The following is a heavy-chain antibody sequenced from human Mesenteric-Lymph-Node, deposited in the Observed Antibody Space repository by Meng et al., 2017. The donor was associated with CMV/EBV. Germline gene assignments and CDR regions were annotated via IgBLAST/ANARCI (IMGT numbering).Heavy chain of an antibody. Sequence: GESLKISCAASGFTFGSYWMAWVRQAPGKGLEWVANLKQDETDRNYVDSVKGRFTISRDNAKNSLYLQMNSLRVEDTALYYCARDVAGALDSWGQGMLVTVSS. D-gene: IGHD4-17*01. V-gene: IGHV3-7*01. CDR3: ARDVAGALDS. J-gene: IGHJ4*02. CDR1: GFTFGSYW. CDR2: LKQDETDR.